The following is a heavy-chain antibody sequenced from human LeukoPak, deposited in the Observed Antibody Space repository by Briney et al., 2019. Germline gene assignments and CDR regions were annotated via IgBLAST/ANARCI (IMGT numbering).Heavy chain of an antibody. CDR3: ARAAYSSTWYSRYFDL. J-gene: IGHJ2*01. CDR2: IGTAGEI. CDR1: GFTFRSYD. Sequence: SGGSLRLSCAASGFTFRSYDMHWVRQATGKGLEWVSGIGTAGEIYYTGSVKGRFTISRENAKNSLYLQMNSLRAGDTAVYYCARAAYSSTWYSRYFDLWGRGTLVTVSS. D-gene: IGHD6-13*01. V-gene: IGHV3-13*01.